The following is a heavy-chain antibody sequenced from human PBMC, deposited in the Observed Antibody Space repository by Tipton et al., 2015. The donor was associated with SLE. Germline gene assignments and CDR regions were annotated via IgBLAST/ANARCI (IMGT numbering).Heavy chain of an antibody. Sequence: LRLSCTVSGDSISTHYWSWIRQPPGKGLEWIGEINHSGRTNYNPSLKSRVTISVDTSKNQFSLKLSSVTAADTAVYYCARGGGPGIAAAGTSYYYGMDVWGQGTTVTVSS. J-gene: IGHJ6*02. CDR2: INHSGRT. CDR1: GDSISTHY. CDR3: ARGGGPGIAAAGTSYYYGMDV. D-gene: IGHD6-13*01. V-gene: IGHV4-34*01.